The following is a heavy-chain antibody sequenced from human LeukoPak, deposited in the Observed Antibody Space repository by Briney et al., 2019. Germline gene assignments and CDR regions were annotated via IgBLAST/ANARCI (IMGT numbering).Heavy chain of an antibody. V-gene: IGHV4-59*01. Sequence: SETLSLTCTVSGGSISSYYWSWIRQPPGKGLEWIGYIYYSGSTNYNPSLKSRVTISVDTSKNQFSLKLSSVTAADTAVYYCARGRWYYYDSSGYTSFDYWGQGTLVTVPS. J-gene: IGHJ4*02. CDR3: ARGRWYYYDSSGYTSFDY. CDR2: IYYSGST. CDR1: GGSISSYY. D-gene: IGHD3-22*01.